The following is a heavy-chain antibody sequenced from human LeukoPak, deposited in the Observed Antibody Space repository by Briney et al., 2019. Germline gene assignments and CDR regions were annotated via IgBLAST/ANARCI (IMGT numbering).Heavy chain of an antibody. J-gene: IGHJ3*02. CDR2: IYHSGST. D-gene: IGHD5-24*01. V-gene: IGHV4-61*05. CDR3: ARVGGMTTINNAAFDI. CDR1: GGSISTTLYY. Sequence: PSETLSLTCIVSGGSISTTLYYWSWIRQPPGKGLEWIGYIYHSGSTNYNPSLKSRVTISIDKSKKQFSLKLISVTAADTAIYYCARVGGMTTINNAAFDIWGQGTMVTVSS.